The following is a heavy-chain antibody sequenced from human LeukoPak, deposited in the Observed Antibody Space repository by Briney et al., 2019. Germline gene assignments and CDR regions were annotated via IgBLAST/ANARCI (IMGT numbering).Heavy chain of an antibody. J-gene: IGHJ4*02. CDR3: ARDGNSGSYYLI. D-gene: IGHD1-26*01. CDR2: IIPIFGTA. CDR1: GGTFSSYA. V-gene: IGHV1-69*05. Sequence: ASVKVSCKASGGTFSSYAISWVRQAPGQGLEWMGGIIPIFGTANYAQKFQGRVTITTDESTSTAYMELSSLRSEDTAVYYCARDGNSGSYYLIWGQGTLVTVSS.